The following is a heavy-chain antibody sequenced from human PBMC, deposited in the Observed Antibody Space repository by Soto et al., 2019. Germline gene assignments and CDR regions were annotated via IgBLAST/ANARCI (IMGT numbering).Heavy chain of an antibody. V-gene: IGHV3-30*03. Sequence: PGGSLRLSCAVPGVTFSDYGFHWVRKATGKGLEWVAMISYDGSDRYYRDSVQGRFTISRDDSKNTVFLQMNSLRTEDTAMYYCARSTYCNGGSCYPQYWGPGTLVTVSS. CDR2: ISYDGSDR. J-gene: IGHJ4*02. CDR1: GVTFSDYG. D-gene: IGHD2-15*01. CDR3: ARSTYCNGGSCYPQY.